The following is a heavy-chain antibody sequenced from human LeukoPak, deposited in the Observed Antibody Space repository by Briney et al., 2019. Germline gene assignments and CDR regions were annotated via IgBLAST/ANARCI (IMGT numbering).Heavy chain of an antibody. CDR1: GFAFSTYS. J-gene: IGHJ3*02. CDR2: INPSGGST. Sequence: SGGSLRLSCAASGFAFSTYSLHWVRQAPGQGLEWMGIINPSGGSTSYAQKFQGRVTMTRDTSTSTVYMELSSLRSEDTAVYYCAREFASDNYYDSSGYAAFDIWGQGTMVTVSS. D-gene: IGHD3-22*01. V-gene: IGHV1-46*01. CDR3: AREFASDNYYDSSGYAAFDI.